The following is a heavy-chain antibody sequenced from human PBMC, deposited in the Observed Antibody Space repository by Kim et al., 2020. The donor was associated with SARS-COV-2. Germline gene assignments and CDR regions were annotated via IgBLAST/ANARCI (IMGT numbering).Heavy chain of an antibody. CDR2: INAGNGNT. CDR3: AIEGHSSGYLGFDH. D-gene: IGHD6-19*01. J-gene: IGHJ4*02. V-gene: IGHV1-3*01. CDR1: GYTFDDYA. Sequence: ASVKVSCKASGYTFDDYALYWVRQAPGQRLEWMGWINAGNGNTRYSQTFQGRLTVTRDTSASTVYMELNSLRSEDTALYYCAIEGHSSGYLGFDHWGQGTPVTVSS.